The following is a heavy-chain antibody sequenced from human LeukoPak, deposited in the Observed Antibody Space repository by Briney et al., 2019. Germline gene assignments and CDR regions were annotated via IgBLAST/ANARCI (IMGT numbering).Heavy chain of an antibody. CDR2: ISSSSSYI. J-gene: IGHJ4*02. Sequence: PGGSLRLSCAASGFTFSSYSMNWVRQAPGKRLEWVSSISSSSSYIYYADSVKGRFTISRDNAKNSLYLQMNSLRAEDTAVYYCASRYGGNSVGSYYWGQGTLVTVSS. CDR1: GFTFSSYS. V-gene: IGHV3-21*01. D-gene: IGHD4-23*01. CDR3: ASRYGGNSVGSYY.